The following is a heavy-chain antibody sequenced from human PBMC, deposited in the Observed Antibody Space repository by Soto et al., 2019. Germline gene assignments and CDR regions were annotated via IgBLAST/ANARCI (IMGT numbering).Heavy chain of an antibody. CDR2: IYYSGST. J-gene: IGHJ6*02. CDR3: AKVSGSYYYGMDV. V-gene: IGHV4-61*08. Sequence: PSETLSLTCAVSGGSISSGGYSWSWIRQPPGKGLEWIGYIYYSGSTNYSHSLKSRVTISVDTSKNQFSLKLSSVTAADTAVYYCAKVSGSYYYGMDVWGQGTTVTVSS. D-gene: IGHD1-26*01. CDR1: GGSISSGGYS.